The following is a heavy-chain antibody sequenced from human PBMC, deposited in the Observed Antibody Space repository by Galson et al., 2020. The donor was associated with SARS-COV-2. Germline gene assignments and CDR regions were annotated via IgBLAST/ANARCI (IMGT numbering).Heavy chain of an antibody. J-gene: IGHJ6*02. CDR1: GFTFSSYG. CDR2: IWYDGSNK. Sequence: GGSLRLSCAASGFTFSSYGMHWVRQAPGKGLEWVAVIWYDGSNKYYADSVKGRFTISRDNSKNTLYLQMNSLRAEDTAVYYCARPGVTSLAGFSRYYGMDVWGQGTTVTVSS. D-gene: IGHD3-16*01. V-gene: IGHV3-33*01. CDR3: ARPGVTSLAGFSRYYGMDV.